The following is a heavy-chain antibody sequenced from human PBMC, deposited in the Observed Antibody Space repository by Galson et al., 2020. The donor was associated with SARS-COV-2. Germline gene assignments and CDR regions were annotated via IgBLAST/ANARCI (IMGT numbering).Heavy chain of an antibody. CDR1: GFTFSSYT. J-gene: IGHJ4*02. Sequence: GSLRLSCAASGFTFSSYTMNWVRQTPVKGLELVAYIRSSSGTIYYADSVKGRFTISRDNAKSSLYLQLNSLRVEDTAVYYCARERLEYWGQGTLVTVSS. CDR2: IRSSSGTI. D-gene: IGHD1-1*01. CDR3: ARERLEY. V-gene: IGHV3-48*04.